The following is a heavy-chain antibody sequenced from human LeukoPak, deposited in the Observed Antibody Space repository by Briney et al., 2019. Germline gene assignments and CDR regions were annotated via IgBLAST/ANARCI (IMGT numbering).Heavy chain of an antibody. CDR1: GFSLSTSGVG. D-gene: IGHD3-10*01. CDR3: AHARITMVRGVISAISFDY. CDR2: IYWDDDK. V-gene: IGHV2-5*02. Sequence: SGPTLVKPTQTLTLTCTFSGFSLSTSGVGVGWIRQPPGKALEWLALIYWDDDKRYSPSLKSRLTITKDTSKNQVVLTMTNMDPVDTATYYCAHARITMVRGVISAISFDYWGQGTLVTVSS. J-gene: IGHJ4*02.